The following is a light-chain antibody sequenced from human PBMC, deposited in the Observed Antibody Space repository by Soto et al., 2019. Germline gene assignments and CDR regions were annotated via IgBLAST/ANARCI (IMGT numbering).Light chain of an antibody. Sequence: NFMLTQPHSVSESPGKTVTISCTRSSGSIASNYVQWYQQRPGSAPTTVIDENTQRHSGVPDRFSGSIDSSSNSASLTISGLKTEDEADYYCQSYDSSNQVFGGGTKLTVL. V-gene: IGLV6-57*03. CDR2: ENT. CDR3: QSYDSSNQV. J-gene: IGLJ2*01. CDR1: SGSIASNY.